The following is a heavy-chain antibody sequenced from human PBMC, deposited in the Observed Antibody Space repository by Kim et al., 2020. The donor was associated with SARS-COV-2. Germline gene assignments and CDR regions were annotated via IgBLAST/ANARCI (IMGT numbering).Heavy chain of an antibody. J-gene: IGHJ4*02. CDR1: GFAFSKHA. CDR3: GKDFIGLSDY. Sequence: GGSLRLSCAASGFAFSKHAMLWVRHPPGKGLEWVSLINSAGDTIYYADSVRGRFTISRDNSKHMLYLQMNSLSAEDTAVYYCGKDFIGLSDYWGQGTLV. CDR2: INSAGDTI. D-gene: IGHD3-16*01. V-gene: IGHV3-23*01.